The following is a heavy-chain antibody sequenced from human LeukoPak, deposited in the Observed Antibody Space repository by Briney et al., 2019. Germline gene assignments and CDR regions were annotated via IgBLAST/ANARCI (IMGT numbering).Heavy chain of an antibody. Sequence: ASVKVSSKASGYTSTSYGISWVRQAPGQGLEWMGWISAYNGNTNYAQKLQGRVTMTTDTSTSTAYMELRSLRSDDTAVYYCARDHYYGSGRYYHTCDYWGQGTLVTVSS. D-gene: IGHD3-10*01. CDR2: ISAYNGNT. CDR3: ARDHYYGSGRYYHTCDY. V-gene: IGHV1-18*01. CDR1: GYTSTSYG. J-gene: IGHJ4*02.